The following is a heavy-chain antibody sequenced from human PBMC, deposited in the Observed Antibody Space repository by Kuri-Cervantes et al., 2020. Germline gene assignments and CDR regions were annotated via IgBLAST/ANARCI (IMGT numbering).Heavy chain of an antibody. CDR3: ARHGRIQLWLPEFDY. CDR2: IYYSGST. CDR1: GGSISCSSYY. V-gene: IGHV4-39*01. Sequence: GSLRLSCTVSGGSISCSSYYWGWIRQPPGKGLEWIGSIYYSGSTYYNPSLKSRVTISVDTSKNQFSLKLSSVTAADTAVYYCARHGRIQLWLPEFDYWGQGTLVTVSS. D-gene: IGHD5-18*01. J-gene: IGHJ4*02.